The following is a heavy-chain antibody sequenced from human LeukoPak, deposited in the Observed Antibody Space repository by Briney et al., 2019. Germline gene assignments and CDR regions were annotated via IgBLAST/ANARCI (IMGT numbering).Heavy chain of an antibody. J-gene: IGHJ4*02. CDR3: ARDQMDRGLYTNHLDK. Sequence: ASVKVPCKASVYTFTEYHMHWVRQAPGQGPEWMGRINPKSGDTSYAQKFQGRVTMTRDTSISTVYMELSRLRSDDTAVYYCARDQMDRGLYTNHLDKWGQGTLVTVSS. D-gene: IGHD2-8*01. CDR2: INPKSGDT. CDR1: VYTFTEYH. V-gene: IGHV1-2*06.